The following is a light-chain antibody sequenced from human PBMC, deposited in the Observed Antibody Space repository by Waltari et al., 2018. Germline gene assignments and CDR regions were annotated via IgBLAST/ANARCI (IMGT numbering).Light chain of an antibody. CDR1: QSVDYY. J-gene: IGKJ5*01. CDR2: DAS. CDR3: QQRRNWPIT. Sequence: EIVLTQSPATRSLPPGEGATLSCRASQSVDYYLAWYQQKPGQAPRLLIHDASNRASGVPARFSGSGSGTDFSLTISSLEPEDFAVYYCQQRRNWPITFGQGTRLEIK. V-gene: IGKV3-11*01.